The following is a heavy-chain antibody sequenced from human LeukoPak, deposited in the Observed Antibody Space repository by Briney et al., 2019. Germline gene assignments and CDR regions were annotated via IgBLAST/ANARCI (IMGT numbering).Heavy chain of an antibody. D-gene: IGHD2-8*01. V-gene: IGHV4-4*02. J-gene: IGHJ5*02. CDR3: ARGVVFRWDIVLMVYARNWFDP. Sequence: KPSETLSLTCAVSGGSISSSNWWSWVRQPPGKGLEWIGEIYHSGSTNYNPSLKSRVTISVDKSKNQFSLKLSSVTAADTAVYYCARGVVFRWDIVLMVYARNWFDPWGQGTLVTVSS. CDR1: GGSISSSNW. CDR2: IYHSGST.